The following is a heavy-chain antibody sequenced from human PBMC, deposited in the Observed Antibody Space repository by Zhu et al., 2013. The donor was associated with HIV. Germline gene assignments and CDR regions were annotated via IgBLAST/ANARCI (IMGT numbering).Heavy chain of an antibody. CDR3: AREIAVAAPSVISGNGMDV. Sequence: QVQLVQSGAEVKKPGASVKVSCKASGYTFTSYGISWVRQAPGQGLEWMGWISAYNGNTNYAQKLQGRVTMTTDTSTSTAYMELRSLRSDDTAVYYCAREIAVAAPSVISGNGMDVWGQGTTVTVSS. D-gene: IGHD6-19*01. CDR1: GYTFTSYG. V-gene: IGHV1-18*04. CDR2: ISAYNGNT. J-gene: IGHJ6*02.